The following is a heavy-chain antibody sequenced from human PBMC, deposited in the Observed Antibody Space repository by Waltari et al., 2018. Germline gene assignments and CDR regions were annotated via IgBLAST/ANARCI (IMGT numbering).Heavy chain of an antibody. CDR2: IKQDGSEK. V-gene: IGHV3-7*01. D-gene: IGHD3-22*01. CDR1: GFSFTGFW. CDR3: ARATYYYDNSGRGAFDI. Sequence: EGQLVESGGGFVQPGGCVRLSRAGSGFSFTGFWRSRVRQAPGKGLEWVANIKQDGSEKNYVDSVKGRFTVSRDNAKKSLFLEMNSLRGEDTAVYYCARATYYYDNSGRGAFDIWGQGTRVTVSS. J-gene: IGHJ3*02.